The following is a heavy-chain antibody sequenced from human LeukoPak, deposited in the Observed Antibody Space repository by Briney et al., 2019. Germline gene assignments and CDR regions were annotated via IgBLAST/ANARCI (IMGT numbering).Heavy chain of an antibody. V-gene: IGHV3-7*01. Sequence: GGSLRLSCAASGFTFSDYWMGWVRRVPGKGLEWVANIKNDGSDTYYVDSVKGRFTISRDNAKNSMYMQMNNLRAEDTAVYFCARHVWPFDFWGQGILVTVSS. D-gene: IGHD3-3*02. CDR3: ARHVWPFDF. J-gene: IGHJ4*02. CDR1: GFTFSDYW. CDR2: IKNDGSDT.